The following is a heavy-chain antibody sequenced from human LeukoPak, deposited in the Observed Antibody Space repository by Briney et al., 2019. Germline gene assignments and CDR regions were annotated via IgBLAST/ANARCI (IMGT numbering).Heavy chain of an antibody. J-gene: IGHJ4*02. Sequence: GGSLRLSCAASGFTFSSYAMSWVRQAPGKGLEWVSAISGSGGSTYYADSVKGRFTISRDNSKNTLYLQMNSLRAEDTAVYYCAEGRDGYSHFDYWGQGTLVTVSS. D-gene: IGHD5-24*01. CDR3: AEGRDGYSHFDY. CDR1: GFTFSSYA. CDR2: ISGSGGST. V-gene: IGHV3-23*01.